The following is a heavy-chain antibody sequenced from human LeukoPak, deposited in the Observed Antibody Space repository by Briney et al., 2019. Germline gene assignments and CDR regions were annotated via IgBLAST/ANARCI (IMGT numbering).Heavy chain of an antibody. J-gene: IGHJ4*02. CDR2: IYHSGTT. CDR3: ARHVVAARPGFDY. D-gene: IGHD6-6*01. CDR1: GGSISSGAY. V-gene: IGHV4-38-2*01. Sequence: RSSETLSLTCAVSGGSISSGAYWGWVRQPPGKGLEWIGTIYHSGTTYYNPSLKSRVTISVDTSKNQFSLKLSSVTAADTAVYYCARHVVAARPGFDYWGQGTLVTVSS.